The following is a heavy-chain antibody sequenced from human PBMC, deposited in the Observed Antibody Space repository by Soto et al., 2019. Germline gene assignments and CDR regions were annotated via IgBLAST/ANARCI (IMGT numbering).Heavy chain of an antibody. Sequence: GSLRLSCVTSGFSFSPYAMSWVRQAPGKGLEWVSGISGSGSNTYYADSVKGWFTISRDNSRNTMFLQMKSLRAEDAAIYFCPTGVRLNFVIWRQGTLVTVSS. CDR3: PTGVRLNFVI. J-gene: IGHJ4*02. CDR2: ISGSGSNT. V-gene: IGHV3-23*01. CDR1: GFSFSPYA. D-gene: IGHD4-17*01.